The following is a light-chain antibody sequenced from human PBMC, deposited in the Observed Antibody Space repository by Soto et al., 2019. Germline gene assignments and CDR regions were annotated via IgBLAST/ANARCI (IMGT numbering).Light chain of an antibody. CDR3: QQRTTGT. CDR2: DAS. Sequence: EIVLTQSPATLSLSPGDSATLSCRASQSISNFLAWYQQKPGQAPRLLIYDASHRVTGVPGRFSGSGSGTDFTLTISSLEPDDFAVYHCQQRTTGTFGGGTMVEI. CDR1: QSISNF. J-gene: IGKJ4*01. V-gene: IGKV3-11*01.